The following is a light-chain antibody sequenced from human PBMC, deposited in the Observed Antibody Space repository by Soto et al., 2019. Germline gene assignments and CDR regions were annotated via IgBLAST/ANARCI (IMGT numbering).Light chain of an antibody. CDR2: AAS. CDR1: QTISTY. V-gene: IGKV1-39*01. J-gene: IGKJ4*02. Sequence: DIQMTQSPSALSASVGDRVTITCRASQTISTYLNWYQQKPGKSPNLLIYAASSLQSGVSWRFSGSGSGTDFTLTISSLQPEDFATYYCQQSYSTPRTFGGGTNVEIK. CDR3: QQSYSTPRT.